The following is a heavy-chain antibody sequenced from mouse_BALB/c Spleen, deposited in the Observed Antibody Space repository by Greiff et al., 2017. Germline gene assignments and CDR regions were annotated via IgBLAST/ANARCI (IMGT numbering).Heavy chain of an antibody. V-gene: IGHV5-6-4*01. CDR3: ARDAMDY. CDR1: GFTFSSYT. CDR2: ISSGGSYT. Sequence: EVQLVESGGGLVKPGGSLKLSCAASGFTFSSYTMSWVRQTPEKRLEWVATISSGGSYTYYPDSVKGRFTISRDNAKNTLYLQMSSLKSEDTAMYYCARDAMDYWGQGTTVTVSS. J-gene: IGHJ4*01.